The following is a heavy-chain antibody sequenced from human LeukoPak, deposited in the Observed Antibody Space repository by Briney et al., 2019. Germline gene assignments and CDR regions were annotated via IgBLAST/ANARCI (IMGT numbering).Heavy chain of an antibody. D-gene: IGHD6-19*01. CDR2: IYYSGST. CDR1: GGSISSSSYY. V-gene: IGHV4-39*01. CDR3: ARQPREQWLVLWFDP. J-gene: IGHJ5*02. Sequence: PSETLSLTCTVSGGSISSSSYYWGWIRQPPGKGLEWFGSIYYSGSTYYNPSLKSRVTISVDTSKHQCSLKLSSVTAADTAVYYCARQPREQWLVLWFDPWGQGTLVTVSS.